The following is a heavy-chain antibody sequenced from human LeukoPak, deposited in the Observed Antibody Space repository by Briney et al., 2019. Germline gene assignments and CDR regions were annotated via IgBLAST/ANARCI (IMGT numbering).Heavy chain of an antibody. V-gene: IGHV3-23*01. D-gene: IGHD6-13*01. CDR3: AKSYGSSSWVPFYYYHGMDV. J-gene: IGHJ6*02. CDR2: LSPSGDDT. CDR1: GHTFSSFA. Sequence: GGSLRLSCVSSGHTFSSFAMSWVRQAPGKGLEWVSALSPSGDDTYYADSVKGRFTISRDNSKSTLFLQMNDLRPDDTAVYYCAKSYGSSSWVPFYYYHGMDVWGQGTTVIVS.